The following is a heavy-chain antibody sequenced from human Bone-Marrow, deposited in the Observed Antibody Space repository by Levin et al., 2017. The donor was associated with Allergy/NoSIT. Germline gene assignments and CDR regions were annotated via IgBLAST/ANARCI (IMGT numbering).Heavy chain of an antibody. V-gene: IGHV3-7*01. CDR2: IKQDGSEK. CDR1: GFTFSSYW. Sequence: PGESLKISCAASGFTFSSYWMSWVRQAPGKGLEWVANIKQDGSEKYYVDSVKGRFTISRDNAKNSLYLQMNSLRAEDTAVYYCARATYGDYNFDYWGQGTLVTVSS. J-gene: IGHJ4*02. D-gene: IGHD4-17*01. CDR3: ARATYGDYNFDY.